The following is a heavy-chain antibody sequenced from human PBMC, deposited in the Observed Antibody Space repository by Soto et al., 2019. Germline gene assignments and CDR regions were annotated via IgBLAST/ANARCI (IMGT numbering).Heavy chain of an antibody. CDR2: IYYSGST. CDR1: GGSISSYY. J-gene: IGHJ6*02. Sequence: SETLSLTCTVSGGSISSYYWSWIRQPPGKGLEWIGYIYYSGSTNYNPSLKSRVTISVDTSKNLFSLKLSSVTAVDTAVYYCARDPTSNLISGWRPFGMDVWGQGTTVTVSS. V-gene: IGHV4-59*01. CDR3: ARDPTSNLISGWRPFGMDV. D-gene: IGHD3-22*01.